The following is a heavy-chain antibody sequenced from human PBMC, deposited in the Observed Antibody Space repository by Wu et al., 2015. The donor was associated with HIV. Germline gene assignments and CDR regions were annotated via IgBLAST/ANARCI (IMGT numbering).Heavy chain of an antibody. CDR1: GFTFSNYG. CDR2: ISPYSGNT. CDR3: ARAGLYQLPNDY. V-gene: IGHV1-18*01. D-gene: IGHD2-2*01. J-gene: IGHJ4*02. Sequence: QVQLVQSGTEMKKPGASVKVSCQASGFTFSNYGISWVRQAPGQGLEWMGWISPYSGNTNYAQKFQGRVTMTTDTSTSTVYMELRSLRSDDTAVFYCARAGLYQLPNDYWGQGTLVTVSS.